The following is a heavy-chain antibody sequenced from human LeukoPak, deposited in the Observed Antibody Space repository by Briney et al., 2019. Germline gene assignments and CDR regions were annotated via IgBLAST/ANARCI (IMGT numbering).Heavy chain of an antibody. D-gene: IGHD3-22*01. CDR3: ARDLGQYYDTSDNWFDP. CDR1: GFTFDDYA. J-gene: IGHJ5*02. Sequence: GGSLRLSCAASGFTFDDYAMHWVRQAPGKGLEWVSLINWDGGSTYYADSVKGRFTISRDNSKNSLYLQIYSLRAEDTAVYYCARDLGQYYDTSDNWFDPWGQGTLVTVSS. CDR2: INWDGGST. V-gene: IGHV3-43D*03.